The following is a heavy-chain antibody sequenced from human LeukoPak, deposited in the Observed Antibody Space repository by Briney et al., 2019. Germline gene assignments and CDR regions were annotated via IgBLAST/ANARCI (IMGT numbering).Heavy chain of an antibody. J-gene: IGHJ4*02. CDR3: ARVYLGVYYYGSSGYSHLDY. CDR2: INPNSGGT. CDR1: GYTFTYYY. V-gene: IGHV1-2*02. Sequence: ASVKVSCKASGYTFTYYYMHWVRQARGQGLDWMGWINPNSGGTNYAQKFQGRVTITKDTSISTAYMDLSRLRSDDTAVYYCARVYLGVYYYGSSGYSHLDYWGQGTLVTVSS. D-gene: IGHD3-22*01.